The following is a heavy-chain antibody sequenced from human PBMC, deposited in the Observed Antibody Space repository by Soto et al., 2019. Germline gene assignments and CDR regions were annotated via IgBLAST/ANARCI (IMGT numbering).Heavy chain of an antibody. V-gene: IGHV3-33*01. CDR1: GFTFSSYG. Sequence: QVQLVESGGGVVQPGRSLRLSCAASGFTFSSYGMHWVRQAPGKGLEWVAVIWYDGSNKYYADSVKGRFTISRDNSKNPLYLQMNSLRAEDTAVYYCARDLLGATTRSIDYWGQGTLVTVSS. J-gene: IGHJ4*02. CDR2: IWYDGSNK. D-gene: IGHD1-26*01. CDR3: ARDLLGATTRSIDY.